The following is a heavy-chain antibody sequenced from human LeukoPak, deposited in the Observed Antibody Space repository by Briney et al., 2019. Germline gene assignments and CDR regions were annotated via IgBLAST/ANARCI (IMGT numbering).Heavy chain of an antibody. V-gene: IGHV4-34*01. D-gene: IGHD3-16*01. J-gene: IGHJ5*02. Sequence: SETLSLTCAVYGGSFSGYYWSWIRQPPGKGLEWIGEINHSGSTNYNPSLKSRVTISVDTSKNQFSLKLSSVTAADTAVYCCARGGPRAITFGGVRNWFDPWGQGTLVTVSS. CDR3: ARGGPRAITFGGVRNWFDP. CDR2: INHSGST. CDR1: GGSFSGYY.